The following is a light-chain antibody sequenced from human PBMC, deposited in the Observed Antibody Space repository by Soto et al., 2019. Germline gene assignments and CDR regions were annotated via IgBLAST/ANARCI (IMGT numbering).Light chain of an antibody. CDR1: SSDIGAYDY. V-gene: IGLV2-11*01. CDR3: CSFVGGFTFV. J-gene: IGLJ1*01. CDR2: DVN. Sequence: QSVMTQPPSVSAAPGQKVTISCAGSSSDIGAYDYVSWFQQHPGKAPKLMIYDVNKRPSGVPDRFSGSKSGNTASLTISGLQADDEADYYCCSFVGGFTFVFGTGTKVTVL.